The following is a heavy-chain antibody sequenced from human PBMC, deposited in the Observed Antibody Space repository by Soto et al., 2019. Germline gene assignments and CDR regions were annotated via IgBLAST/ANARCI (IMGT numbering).Heavy chain of an antibody. V-gene: IGHV4-39*02. CDR1: GGSISKSDAY. D-gene: IGHD2-8*01. CDR3: ARRGLILMPI. J-gene: IGHJ3*02. CDR2: IYYGGTT. Sequence: SETLSLTCTVSGGSISKSDAYWVWIRQPPGKVLEWVGSIYYGGTTYYNPSLKSRVTVSVDTSKNLFFLHLNSVTAADTAIYYCARRGLILMPIWGQGTLVTVSS.